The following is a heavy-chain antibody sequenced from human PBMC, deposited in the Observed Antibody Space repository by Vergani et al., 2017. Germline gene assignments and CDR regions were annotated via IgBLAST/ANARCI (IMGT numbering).Heavy chain of an antibody. CDR2: ISSSSSYI. CDR3: ARYNYDYVWGSYRYHGMDV. Sequence: QVQLVESGGGLVKPGGSLRLSCAASGFTFSDYYMSWIRQAPGKGLEWVSYISSSSSYIYYADSVKGRFTISRDNAKNSLYLQMNSLIAEDTAVYYCARYNYDYVWGSYRYHGMDVWGQGTTVTVSS. CDR1: GFTFSDYY. D-gene: IGHD3-16*02. V-gene: IGHV3-11*06. J-gene: IGHJ6*02.